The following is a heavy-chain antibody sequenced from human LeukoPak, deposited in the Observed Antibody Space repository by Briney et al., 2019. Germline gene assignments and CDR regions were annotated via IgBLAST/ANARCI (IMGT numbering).Heavy chain of an antibody. J-gene: IGHJ4*02. V-gene: IGHV4-38-2*02. CDR3: ARDRGCSSTSCWFDY. CDR1: GYSISSGYY. CDR2: IYHSGST. Sequence: PSETLSLTCTVSGYSISSGYYWGWIRPPPGKGLEWIGSIYHSGSTYYNPSLKSRVTISVDTSKNQFSLKLSSVTAADTAVYYCARDRGCSSTSCWFDYWGQGTLVTVSS. D-gene: IGHD2-2*01.